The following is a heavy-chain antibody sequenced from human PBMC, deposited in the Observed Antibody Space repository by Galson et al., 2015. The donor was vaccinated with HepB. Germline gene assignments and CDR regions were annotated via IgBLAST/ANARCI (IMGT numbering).Heavy chain of an antibody. D-gene: IGHD3-22*01. CDR2: ISYDGSNK. CDR1: GFTFSSYG. CDR3: SKLQGVSGYVPFDY. V-gene: IGHV3-30*18. Sequence: SLRLSCAASGFTFSSYGMHWVRQAPGKGLEWVTVISYDGSNKYYADSVKGRFTISRDNSKNTLYLQMNSLRVEDTAVYYCSKLQGVSGYVPFDYWGQGTLVTVSS. J-gene: IGHJ4*02.